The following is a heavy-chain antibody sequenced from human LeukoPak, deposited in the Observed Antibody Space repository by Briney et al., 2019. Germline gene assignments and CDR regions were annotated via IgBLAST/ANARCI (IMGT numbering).Heavy chain of an antibody. CDR2: INPNSGGT. J-gene: IGHJ6*03. Sequence: ASVKVSCKASGYTFTGYYMHWVRQAPGQGLEWMGWINPNSGGTNYAQKFQGRVTMTRDTSISTAYMELSRLRSDDTAVYYCLVVPAARYYYYYYMDVWGKGTTVTVSS. CDR3: LVVPAARYYYYYYMDV. V-gene: IGHV1-2*02. CDR1: GYTFTGYY. D-gene: IGHD2-2*01.